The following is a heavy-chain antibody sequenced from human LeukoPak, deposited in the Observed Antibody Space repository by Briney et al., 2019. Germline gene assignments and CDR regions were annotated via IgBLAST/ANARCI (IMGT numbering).Heavy chain of an antibody. J-gene: IGHJ4*02. D-gene: IGHD6-6*01. Sequence: SETLSLTCAVYGGSFSGYYWSWIRQPPGKGLEWIGEINHSGSTNYNPSLKSRVTISVDTSKNQFSLKLSSVTAADTAVYYCARASIAAPFDYWGQGTLVTVSS. CDR3: ARASIAAPFDY. CDR2: INHSGST. CDR1: GGSFSGYY. V-gene: IGHV4-34*01.